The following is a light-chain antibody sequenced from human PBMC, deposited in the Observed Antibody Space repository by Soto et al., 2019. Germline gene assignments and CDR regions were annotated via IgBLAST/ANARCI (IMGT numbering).Light chain of an antibody. CDR1: QSLLYRNGHHY. J-gene: IGKJ1*01. CDR3: MQALQSPRT. V-gene: IGKV2-28*01. CDR2: LSS. Sequence: DIVMTQSPLSLPVTPGEPASISCRSSQSLLYRNGHHYLDWYLQKPGESPQLLVSLSSNRASGVPDRFGGSGSGTDFTLKISRVEAEDVGVYYCMQALQSPRTFGQGTKVEIK.